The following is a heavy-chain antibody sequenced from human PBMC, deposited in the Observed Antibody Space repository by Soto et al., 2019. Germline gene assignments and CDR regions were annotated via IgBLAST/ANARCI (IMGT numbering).Heavy chain of an antibody. CDR1: GGTFSSYA. Sequence: QVQLVQPGAEVKKPGSSVKVSCKASGGTFSSYAISWVRQAPGQGLEWMGGIIPIFGTANYAQKFQGRVTSTADESTSTAYMELSSLRSEDTAVSYCASFKRGLRSPTPFDYWGQGTLVTVSS. V-gene: IGHV1-69*12. CDR2: IIPIFGTA. D-gene: IGHD5-12*01. J-gene: IGHJ4*02. CDR3: ASFKRGLRSPTPFDY.